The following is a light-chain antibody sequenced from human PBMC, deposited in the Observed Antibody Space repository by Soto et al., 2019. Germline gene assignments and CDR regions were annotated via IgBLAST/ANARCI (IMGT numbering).Light chain of an antibody. CDR2: TAS. V-gene: IGKV1-39*01. Sequence: IQMTQSPSSLSASVGDRVTITCRASQSIVRNLNWYQQKPGKAPELLIYTASNLESGVPSRFSGSGSATDFALTISSLQTEDSEVYYCQQSHSSPLSFGGGTKVDIK. CDR3: QQSHSSPLS. J-gene: IGKJ4*01. CDR1: QSIVRN.